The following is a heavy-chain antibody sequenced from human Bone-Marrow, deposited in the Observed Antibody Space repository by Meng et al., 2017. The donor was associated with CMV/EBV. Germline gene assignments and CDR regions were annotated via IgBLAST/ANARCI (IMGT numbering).Heavy chain of an antibody. V-gene: IGHV4-30-4*08. CDR2: IYYSGST. D-gene: IGHD3-3*01. Sequence: SETLSLTCTVSGGSISSGDYYWSWNRQPPGKGLEWIGYIYYSGSTYYNPSLKSRVTISVDTSKNQFPLKLSSVTAADTAVYYCARDRFTIHYGMDVWGQGTTV. CDR3: ARDRFTIHYGMDV. J-gene: IGHJ6*02. CDR1: GGSISSGDYY.